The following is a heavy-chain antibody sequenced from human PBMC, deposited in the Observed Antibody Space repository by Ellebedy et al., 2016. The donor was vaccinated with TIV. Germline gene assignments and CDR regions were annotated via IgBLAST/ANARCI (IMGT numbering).Heavy chain of an antibody. CDR1: GFTFSSYA. J-gene: IGHJ5*02. D-gene: IGHD2-2*01. V-gene: IGHV3-30*01. CDR3: AAGWVPAAPLQP. CDR2: ISHDGNKK. Sequence: PGGSLRLSCAASGFTFSSYAMHWVRQAPVRGLEWVAVISHDGNKKYYADSVKGRFTISRDNSKNTLYLQMNSLRAEDTAVYYCAAGWVPAAPLQPWGQGTLVTVSS.